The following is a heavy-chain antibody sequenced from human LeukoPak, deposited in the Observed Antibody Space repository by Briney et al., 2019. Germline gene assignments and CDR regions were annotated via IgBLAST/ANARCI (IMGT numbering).Heavy chain of an antibody. V-gene: IGHV4-59*11. CDR2: VYYSGTT. J-gene: IGHJ4*02. D-gene: IGHD3-22*01. CDR3: ASDSSGYHWFDY. Sequence: SETLSLTCTVSGGSITSHHWSWIRQPPGKGLEWIGKVYYSGTTIYNPSLKSRVTISVDTAKNQFSLRLSSVTAADAAVYYCASDSSGYHWFDYWGQGTLVTVSS. CDR1: GGSITSHH.